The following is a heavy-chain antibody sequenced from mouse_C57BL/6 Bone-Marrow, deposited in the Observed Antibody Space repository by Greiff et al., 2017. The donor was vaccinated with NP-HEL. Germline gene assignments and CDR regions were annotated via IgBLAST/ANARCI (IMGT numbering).Heavy chain of an antibody. CDR2: IDPENGDT. CDR3: TTGGSSPYAMDY. J-gene: IGHJ4*01. Sequence: VQLQQSGAELVRPGASVKLSCTASGFNIKDDYMHWVKQRPEQGLEWIGWIDPENGDTEYASKFQGKATITADTSSNTAYLQLSSLTSEDTAVYYCTTGGSSPYAMDYGGQGNSVTVSS. V-gene: IGHV14-4*01. CDR1: GFNIKDDY. D-gene: IGHD1-1*01.